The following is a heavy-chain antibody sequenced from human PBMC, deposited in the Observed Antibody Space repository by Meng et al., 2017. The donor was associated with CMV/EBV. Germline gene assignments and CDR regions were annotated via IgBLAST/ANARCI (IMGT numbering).Heavy chain of an antibody. V-gene: IGHV3-21*01. CDR1: GFTFSSYS. CDR3: ARDRVGSGSYYWYYYYYYGMDV. J-gene: IGHJ6*02. D-gene: IGHD3-10*01. Sequence: GESLMISCAASGFTFSSYSMNWVRQAPGKGLEWVSSISSSSSYIYYADSVKGRFTISRDNAKNSLYLQMNSLRAEDTAVYYCARDRVGSGSYYWYYYYYYGMDVWGQGTTVTVSS. CDR2: ISSSSSYI.